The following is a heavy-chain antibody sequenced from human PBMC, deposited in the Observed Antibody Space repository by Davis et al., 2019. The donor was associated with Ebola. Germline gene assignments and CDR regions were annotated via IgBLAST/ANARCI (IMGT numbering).Heavy chain of an antibody. CDR2: IYYSGST. V-gene: IGHV4-59*01. J-gene: IGHJ6*02. D-gene: IGHD6-19*01. CDR3: ARRDGSSGWYNYYGMDV. Sequence: MPSETLSLTCPVSGGSISSYYWSWIRQPPGKGLEWIGYIYYSGSTNYNPSLKSRVTISVDTSKNQFSLKLSSVTAANTAVYYCARRDGSSGWYNYYGMDVWGQGTTVTVSS. CDR1: GGSISSYY.